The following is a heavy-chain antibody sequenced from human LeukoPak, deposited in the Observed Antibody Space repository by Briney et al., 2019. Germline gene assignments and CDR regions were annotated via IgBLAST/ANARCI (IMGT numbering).Heavy chain of an antibody. CDR2: IYSGGST. CDR3: ARDTVTADFDY. V-gene: IGHV3-53*01. D-gene: IGHD4-17*01. J-gene: IGHJ4*02. CDR1: GFTVSSNY. Sequence: GGSLRLSCAASGFTVSSNYMNWVRQAPGKGLEWVSVIYSGGSTFYADSVEGRFTISRDNSKNTLYLQMNSLRAEDTAVYYCARDTVTADFDYWGQGTLVTVSS.